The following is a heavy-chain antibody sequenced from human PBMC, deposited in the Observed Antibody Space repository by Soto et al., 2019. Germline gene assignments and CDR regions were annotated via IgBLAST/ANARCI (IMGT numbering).Heavy chain of an antibody. CDR3: ARDPGRRVAVAWKYYFDY. Sequence: QVQLVQSGAEVKKPGSSVKVSCKASGGTFSSYAISWVRQAPGQGLEWMGGIIPIFGTANYAQKFQGRVTITADESTSTAYMELSSLRSEDTAVYYCARDPGRRVAVAWKYYFDYWGQGTLVTVSS. V-gene: IGHV1-69*01. J-gene: IGHJ4*02. CDR2: IIPIFGTA. D-gene: IGHD6-19*01. CDR1: GGTFSSYA.